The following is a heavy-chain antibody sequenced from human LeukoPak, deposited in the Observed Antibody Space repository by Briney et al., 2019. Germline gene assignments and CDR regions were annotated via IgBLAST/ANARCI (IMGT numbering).Heavy chain of an antibody. D-gene: IGHD2-2*02. CDR3: ARGRYCSSTSCYTYGIDY. J-gene: IGHJ4*02. CDR2: INHSGST. CDR1: GGSFSGYY. V-gene: IGHV4-34*01. Sequence: SETLSLTCAVYGGSFSGYYWSWIRQPPGKGLEWIGEINHSGSTNYNPSLKSRVTISVDTSKNQFSLKLSSVTAADTAVYYCARGRYCSSTSCYTYGIDYRGQGTLVTVSS.